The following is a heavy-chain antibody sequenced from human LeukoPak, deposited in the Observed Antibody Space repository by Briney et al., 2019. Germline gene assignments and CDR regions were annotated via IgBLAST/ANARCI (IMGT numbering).Heavy chain of an antibody. V-gene: IGHV3-23*01. D-gene: IGHD2-15*01. CDR3: AKEGSSGGSCPTKFDY. CDR1: GFTFSSYA. Sequence: GGSLRLSCAASGFTFSSYAMSWVRQAPGKGLEWVSAISGSGGSTYYADSVKGRFTISRDNSKNTLYLQMNSLRAEDTAVYYCAKEGSSGGSCPTKFDYWGQGTLVTVSS. J-gene: IGHJ4*02. CDR2: ISGSGGST.